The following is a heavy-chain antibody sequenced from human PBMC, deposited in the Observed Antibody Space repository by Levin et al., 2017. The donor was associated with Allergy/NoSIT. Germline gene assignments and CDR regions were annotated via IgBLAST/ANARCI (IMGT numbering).Heavy chain of an antibody. Sequence: SETLSLTCTVSGGSISSYYWSWIRQPPGKGLEWIGYIYYSGSTNYNPSLKSRVTISVDTSKNQFSLKLSSVTAADTAVYYCARVNYDILTGYYINQYYFDYWGQGTLVTVSS. CDR2: IYYSGST. D-gene: IGHD3-9*01. CDR3: ARVNYDILTGYYINQYYFDY. V-gene: IGHV4-59*01. J-gene: IGHJ4*02. CDR1: GGSISSYY.